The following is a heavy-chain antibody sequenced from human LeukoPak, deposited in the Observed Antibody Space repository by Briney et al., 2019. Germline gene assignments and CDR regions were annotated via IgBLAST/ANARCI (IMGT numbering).Heavy chain of an antibody. CDR2: INPSGGST. CDR3: ARGKLLLYDRIPDLDY. D-gene: IGHD2-2*02. Sequence: ASVKVSCKASGGTFSSDGISWVRQAPGQGLEWMGIINPSGGSTSYAQKFQGRVTMTRDTSTSTVYMELSSLRSEDTAVYYCARGKLLLYDRIPDLDYWGQGTLVTVSS. J-gene: IGHJ4*02. CDR1: GGTFSSDG. V-gene: IGHV1-46*01.